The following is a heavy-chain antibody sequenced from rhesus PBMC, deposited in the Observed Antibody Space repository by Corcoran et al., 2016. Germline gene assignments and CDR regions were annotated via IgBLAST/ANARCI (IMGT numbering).Heavy chain of an antibody. CDR3: ARYTDYGSSSLLGY. CDR1: GGSFSSYW. Sequence: QVQLQESGPGLVKPSETLSLTCAVSGGSFSSYWWSWIRQPPGKGLEWIGEFNGNIGSTNYNPPRKSRVTISNAASQNQFSLKLSSVTAADTAVYYCARYTDYGSSSLLGYWGQGVLVTVSS. CDR2: FNGNIGST. D-gene: IGHD4-29*01. J-gene: IGHJ4*01. V-gene: IGHV4-80*01.